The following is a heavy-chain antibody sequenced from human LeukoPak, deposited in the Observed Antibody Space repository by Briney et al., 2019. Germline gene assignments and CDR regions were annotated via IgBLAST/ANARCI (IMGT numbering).Heavy chain of an antibody. V-gene: IGHV3-21*01. CDR1: GFAFSNYF. CDR3: ASIFTVTTVLEDY. D-gene: IGHD4-17*01. J-gene: IGHJ4*02. CDR2: ISSSSSYI. Sequence: PGGSLRLSCAASGFAFSNYFMSWVRRAPGKGLEWVSSISSSSSYIYYADSVKGRFTISRDNAKNSLYLQMNSLRAEDTAVYYCASIFTVTTVLEDYWGQGTLVTVSS.